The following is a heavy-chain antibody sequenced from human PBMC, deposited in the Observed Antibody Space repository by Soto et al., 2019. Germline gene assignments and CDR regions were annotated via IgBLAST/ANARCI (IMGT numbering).Heavy chain of an antibody. CDR3: AKVRASYLSASYFYYGLEV. V-gene: IGHV3-23*01. Sequence: PGGSLRLSCAASGFTFSHYVLSWVRQAPGGVLEWVSSISGSGSSVYLADSVRGRFAMSRYLSTNTVSLQMNSLTVEDTAIYYCAKVRASYLSASYFYYGLEVWGQGTTVTVSS. CDR1: GFTFSHYV. D-gene: IGHD2-21*01. CDR2: ISGSGSSV. J-gene: IGHJ6*02.